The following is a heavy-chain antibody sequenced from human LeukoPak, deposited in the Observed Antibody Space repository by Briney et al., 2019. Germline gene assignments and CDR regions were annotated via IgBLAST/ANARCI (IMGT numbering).Heavy chain of an antibody. D-gene: IGHD4-17*01. V-gene: IGHV4-31*03. CDR1: GGSISSGGYY. CDR3: ARDGYGDLDY. Sequence: PSETLSLTCTVSGGSISSGGYYWSWIRQHPGKGLEWIGYIYYSGSTYYNPSLKSRVTISVDTSKNQFSLKLSSVTAADTAVHYCARDGYGDLDYWGQGTLVTVSS. CDR2: IYYSGST. J-gene: IGHJ4*02.